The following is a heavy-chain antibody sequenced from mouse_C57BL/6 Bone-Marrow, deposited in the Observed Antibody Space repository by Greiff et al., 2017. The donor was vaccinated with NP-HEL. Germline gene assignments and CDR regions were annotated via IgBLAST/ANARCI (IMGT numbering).Heavy chain of an antibody. D-gene: IGHD1-1*01. J-gene: IGHJ3*01. Sequence: QVQLQQSGAELVRPGTSVTLSCKASGYSFTSYWMHWVKQRPGQGLEWIGVIDPSDSYTNYTQKFKGKATLTVDTSSSTAYMQLSSLTSEDSAVYYCARGDYVSSPWFAYWGQGTLVTVSA. CDR2: IDPSDSYT. CDR3: ARGDYVSSPWFAY. CDR1: GYSFTSYW. V-gene: IGHV1-59*01.